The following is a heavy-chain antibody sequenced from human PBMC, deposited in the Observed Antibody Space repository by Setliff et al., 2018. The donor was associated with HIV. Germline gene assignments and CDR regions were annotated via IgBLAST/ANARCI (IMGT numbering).Heavy chain of an antibody. CDR3: ANRGYSGYDYSNYYYYGMDV. Sequence: PSETLSLTCTVSGGSVSSNNWWSWVRQVPGKGPEWVSAISGRGGRKYYADSVKGRFTISRDNSKSTLYLQMNSLRADDTAVYYCANRGYSGYDYSNYYYYGMDVWGQGTTVTVSS. V-gene: IGHV3-23*01. D-gene: IGHD5-12*01. J-gene: IGHJ6*02. CDR1: GGSVSSNN. CDR2: ISGRGGRK.